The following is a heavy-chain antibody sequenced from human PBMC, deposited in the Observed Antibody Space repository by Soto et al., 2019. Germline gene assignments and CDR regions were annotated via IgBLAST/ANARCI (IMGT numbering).Heavy chain of an antibody. CDR3: ERSESVYSYGSHVIDR. D-gene: IGHD5-18*01. CDR1: GYIFTNYL. J-gene: IGHJ3*01. CDR2: IYPGDSDT. Sequence: GESLKISCKVSGYIFTNYLIFCVLQMPGKGLEWMGIIYPGDSDTRYSPSFQGQVNISADKYIRTAYLQWNSLKASDTAMYYCERSESVYSYGSHVIDRRGQGTMV. V-gene: IGHV5-51*01.